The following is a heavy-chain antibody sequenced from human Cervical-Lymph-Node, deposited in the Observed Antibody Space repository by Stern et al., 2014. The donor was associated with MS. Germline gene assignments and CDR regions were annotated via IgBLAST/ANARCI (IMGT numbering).Heavy chain of an antibody. CDR2: IYPGDSNI. Sequence: MQLVQSGAEVKKPGESLKISCKGSGYIFTDYWIGWVRQKPGKGLEWMGIIYPGDSNIRYSPSFRGQVPISADKSISTAYLQWSSLKASDTAMYYCARAYCAGDCYLGYWGQGTLVTVSS. CDR3: ARAYCAGDCYLGY. D-gene: IGHD2-21*02. CDR1: GYIFTDYW. J-gene: IGHJ4*02. V-gene: IGHV5-51*03.